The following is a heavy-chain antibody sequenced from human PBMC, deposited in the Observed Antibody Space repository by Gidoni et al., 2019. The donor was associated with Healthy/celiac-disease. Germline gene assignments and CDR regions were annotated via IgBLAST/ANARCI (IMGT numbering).Heavy chain of an antibody. Sequence: EVQLVESGGGLVQPGGSLRLSWAASGFTFSSYARSWVRQAPGKGLEWVSAISGSGGSTYYADSVKGRFTISRDNSKNTLYLQMNSLRAEDTAVYYCAKDEGTVVTPVGGWFDPWGQGTLVTVSS. J-gene: IGHJ5*02. CDR2: ISGSGGST. D-gene: IGHD2-21*02. CDR1: GFTFSSYA. V-gene: IGHV3-23*04. CDR3: AKDEGTVVTPVGGWFDP.